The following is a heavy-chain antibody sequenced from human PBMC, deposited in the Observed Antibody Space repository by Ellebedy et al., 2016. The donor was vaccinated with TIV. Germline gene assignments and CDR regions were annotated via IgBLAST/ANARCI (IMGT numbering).Heavy chain of an antibody. CDR2: VWYDENIK. D-gene: IGHD1-7*01. Sequence: GESLKISCAASGFTFRSYGMHWVRQAPGKGLEWVAVVWYDENIKRSADSVKGRFTISRDNSKNTLSLQMSSLRAEDTAVYYCAKDGGYYNWNYYYFDYWGQGTLVTVSS. V-gene: IGHV3-30*02. CDR3: AKDGGYYNWNYYYFDY. CDR1: GFTFRSYG. J-gene: IGHJ4*02.